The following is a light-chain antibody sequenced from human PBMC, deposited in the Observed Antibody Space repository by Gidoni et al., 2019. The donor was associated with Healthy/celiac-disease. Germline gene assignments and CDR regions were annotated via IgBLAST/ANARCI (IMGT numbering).Light chain of an antibody. J-gene: IGKJ2*01. CDR2: AAS. V-gene: IGKV1-39*01. Sequence: DIQRTQSPSSLSASVGDRVTITCRASQSISSDLNWYQQKPGKAPKLLIYAASSLQSGVPSRFSGSGSGTDFTLTISRLQPEDFATYYCQQSYSTPYTFGQGTKLEIK. CDR1: QSISSD. CDR3: QQSYSTPYT.